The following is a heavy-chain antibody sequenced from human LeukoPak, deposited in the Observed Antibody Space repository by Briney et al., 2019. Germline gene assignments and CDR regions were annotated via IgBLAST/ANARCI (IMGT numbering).Heavy chain of an antibody. V-gene: IGHV3-30-3*01. Sequence: GGSLRLSCAASGFTFSSYAMHWVRQAPGKGLEWVAVISYDGSNKYYADSVKGRFTISRDNSKNTLYLQMNSLRAEDTAVYYCARTPVTVYSNYVGWLDPWGQGTLVTASS. D-gene: IGHD4-11*01. J-gene: IGHJ5*02. CDR3: ARTPVTVYSNYVGWLDP. CDR2: ISYDGSNK. CDR1: GFTFSSYA.